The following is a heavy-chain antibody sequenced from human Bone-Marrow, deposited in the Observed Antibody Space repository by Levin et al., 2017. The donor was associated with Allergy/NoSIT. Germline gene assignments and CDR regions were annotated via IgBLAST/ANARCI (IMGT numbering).Heavy chain of an antibody. Sequence: EASVKVSCKASGGTFSSYTISWVRQAPGQGLEWMGRIIPILGIANYAQKFQGRVTITADKSTSTAYMELSSLRSEDTAVYYCARGERNRIVGANFPRLAEYFQHWGQGTLVTVSS. CDR1: GGTFSSYT. J-gene: IGHJ1*01. D-gene: IGHD1-26*01. V-gene: IGHV1-69*02. CDR3: ARGERNRIVGANFPRLAEYFQH. CDR2: IIPILGIA.